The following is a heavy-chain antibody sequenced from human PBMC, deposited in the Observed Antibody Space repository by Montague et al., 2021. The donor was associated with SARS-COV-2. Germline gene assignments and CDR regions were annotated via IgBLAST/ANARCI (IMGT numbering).Heavy chain of an antibody. J-gene: IGHJ6*02. CDR3: ARLGLGGYDILTGYYQSGMDV. CDR1: GVSISSARYS. Sequence: ETLSLTCTVSGVSISSARYSWSWIRQPPGRGLEWIGSIFYSGSTNYNPSLKSRVTISVDTSKKQFSLKLSSVTTADTAVYYCARLGLGGYDILTGYYQSGMDVWGQGTTVTVSS. V-gene: IGHV4-61*01. CDR2: IFYSGST. D-gene: IGHD3-9*01.